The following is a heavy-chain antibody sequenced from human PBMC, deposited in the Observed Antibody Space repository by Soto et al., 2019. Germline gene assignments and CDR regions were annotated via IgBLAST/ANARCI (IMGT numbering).Heavy chain of an antibody. V-gene: IGHV3-30*18. J-gene: IGHJ5*02. Sequence: PGGSLRLSCAASGFTFSSYGMHWVRQAPGKGLEWVAVISYDGSNKYYADSVKGRFTISRDNSKNTLYLQMNSLRAEDTAVYYCAKDLDVVVTAPKPWAQGTLVTVSS. CDR3: AKDLDVVVTAPKP. CDR2: ISYDGSNK. D-gene: IGHD2-21*02. CDR1: GFTFSSYG.